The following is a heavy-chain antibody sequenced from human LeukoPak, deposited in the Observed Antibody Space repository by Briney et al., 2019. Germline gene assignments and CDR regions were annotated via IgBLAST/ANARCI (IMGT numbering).Heavy chain of an antibody. Sequence: SETLSLTCTVSGGSISSYYWSWIRQPPGKGLEWIGYIYYSGSTNYNPSLKSRVTISVDTSKNQFSLKLSSVTAADTAVYYCARGRGIVVVPAALNWFDPWGQGTLVTVSS. CDR1: GGSISSYY. J-gene: IGHJ5*02. V-gene: IGHV4-59*12. CDR3: ARGRGIVVVPAALNWFDP. D-gene: IGHD2-2*01. CDR2: IYYSGST.